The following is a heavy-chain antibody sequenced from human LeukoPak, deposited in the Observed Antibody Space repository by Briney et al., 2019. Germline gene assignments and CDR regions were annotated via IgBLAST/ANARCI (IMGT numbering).Heavy chain of an antibody. CDR2: VSDDGNTQ. CDR3: AKDYWAGNYYYYMDV. V-gene: IGHV3-30*18. Sequence: GGSLRLSCAASGFTFSSYGIHWVRQAPGKGLQWVAGVSDDGNTQYHEDSVKGRFTISRDNSKNAVFLQMTGLRAEDTAVYYCAKDYWAGNYYYYMDVWGKGTTVTVSS. CDR1: GFTFSSYG. J-gene: IGHJ6*03. D-gene: IGHD2-15*01.